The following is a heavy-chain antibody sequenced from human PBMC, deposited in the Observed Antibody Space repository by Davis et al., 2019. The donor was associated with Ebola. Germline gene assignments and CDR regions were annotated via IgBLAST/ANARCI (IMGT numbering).Heavy chain of an antibody. CDR1: GFTFSSYA. V-gene: IGHV3-64*01. CDR2: ISSNGGST. CDR3: ARGLDYDFWSGPFDY. D-gene: IGHD3-3*01. Sequence: GESLKISCAASGFTFSSYAMHWVRQAPGKGLEYVSAISSNGGSTYYANSVKGRFTISRDNAKNTLYLQMNSLRAEDTAVYYCARGLDYDFWSGPFDYWGQGTLVTVSS. J-gene: IGHJ4*02.